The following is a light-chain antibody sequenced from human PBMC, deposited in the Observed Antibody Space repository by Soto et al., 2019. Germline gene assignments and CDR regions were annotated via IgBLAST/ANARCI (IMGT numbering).Light chain of an antibody. CDR2: DNG. V-gene: IGLV1-40*01. Sequence: QSVLTQPPSVSGAPGQTVTISCTGSSSNIGTHWPVHWYQQFPGTAPKLLIYDNGNRPSGVPDRFSGSKSGTSASLAITGLQVEDEADYYCQSYDNSLSEWVFGGGTQLTVL. J-gene: IGLJ3*02. CDR1: SSNIGTHWP. CDR3: QSYDNSLSEWV.